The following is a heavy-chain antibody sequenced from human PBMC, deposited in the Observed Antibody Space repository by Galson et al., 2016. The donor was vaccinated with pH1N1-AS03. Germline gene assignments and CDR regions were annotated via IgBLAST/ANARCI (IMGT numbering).Heavy chain of an antibody. D-gene: IGHD3-22*01. CDR2: ISWNNGST. CDR3: AKGAQKRIFHYDISGFLY. J-gene: IGHJ4*02. CDR1: GFTFDDYA. V-gene: IGHV3-9*01. Sequence: PRLSCAGSGFTFDDYAMHWVRQAPGKGLEWVAGISWNNGSTGYADSVKGRFIVSRDNAKNSLYLQMNSLRPEDTAFYYCAKGAQKRIFHYDISGFLYWGQGTLVTVSS.